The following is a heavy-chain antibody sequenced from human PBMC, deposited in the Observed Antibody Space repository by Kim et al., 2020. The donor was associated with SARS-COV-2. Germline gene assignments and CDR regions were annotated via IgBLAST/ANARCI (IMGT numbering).Heavy chain of an antibody. V-gene: IGHV3-30*02. D-gene: IGHD1-20*01. J-gene: IGHJ4*02. Sequence: GGSLRLSCEMSGFTSSKYGMHWVRQAPGKGLEWVAFMRSDGDKKYHADSVKGRFTISRDSSMNTVFLQMNSLRVEDTGVYFCARDGISGIDNWGQGTLVTVSS. CDR3: ARDGISGIDN. CDR2: MRSDGDKK. CDR1: GFTSSKYG.